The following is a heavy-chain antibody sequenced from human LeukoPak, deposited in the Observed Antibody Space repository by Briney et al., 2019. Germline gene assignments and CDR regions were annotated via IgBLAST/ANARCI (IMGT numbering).Heavy chain of an antibody. D-gene: IGHD2-15*01. CDR1: GFTISGYE. J-gene: IGHJ4*02. Sequence: GGSLRLSCTAPGFTISGYEMNWVRQAPGKGLEWVSAISGSGGSTYYADSVKGRFTISRDNSKNTLYLQMNSLRAEDTAVYYCAKHPVVAATVDYWGQGTLVTVSS. CDR2: ISGSGGST. CDR3: AKHPVVAATVDY. V-gene: IGHV3-23*01.